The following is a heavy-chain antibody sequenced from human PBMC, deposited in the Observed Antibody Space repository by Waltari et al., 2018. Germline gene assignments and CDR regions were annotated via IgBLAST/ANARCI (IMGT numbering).Heavy chain of an antibody. Sequence: EVQVVESGGGLFQPGGSLNLHCATSGFSLSASSIHWVRQTSGKGLEWVGRIRRETYNYATAYSASVKGRFTISRDDSKNTAFLQMNSLMTEDTAVYYCSGGEVTGTDFWGQGTLVTVSS. J-gene: IGHJ4*02. D-gene: IGHD6-19*01. V-gene: IGHV3-73*01. CDR3: SGGEVTGTDF. CDR2: IRRETYNYAT. CDR1: GFSLSASS.